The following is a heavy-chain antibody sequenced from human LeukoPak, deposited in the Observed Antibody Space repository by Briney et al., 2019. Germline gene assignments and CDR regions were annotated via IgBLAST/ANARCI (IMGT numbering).Heavy chain of an antibody. CDR1: GFTFSSYS. J-gene: IGHJ6*02. V-gene: IGHV3-21*01. CDR3: ARYSGYDSSYYYYGMDV. D-gene: IGHD5-12*01. CDR2: ISSSSSYI. Sequence: PGGSLRLSCAASGFTFSSYSMNWVRQAPGKGLEWVSSISSSSSYIYYADSVKGRFTISRDNAKNSLYLQMNGLRAEDTAVYYCARYSGYDSSYYYYGMDVWGQGTTVTVSS.